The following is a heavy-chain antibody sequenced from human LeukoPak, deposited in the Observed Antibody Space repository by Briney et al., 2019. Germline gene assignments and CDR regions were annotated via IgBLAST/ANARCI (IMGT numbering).Heavy chain of an antibody. CDR1: GFTFSSFA. CDR3: AKDAIGQYRPYYFDC. D-gene: IGHD3-16*02. Sequence: PGGSLRLSCAASGFTFSSFAMSWVRQAPGRGLEWVSSISGSGESTYYADYVKGRFTVSRDNSKHTLNLQLNSLRAEDTAVYYCAKDAIGQYRPYYFDCWGQGTLVTVSS. CDR2: ISGSGEST. V-gene: IGHV3-23*01. J-gene: IGHJ4*02.